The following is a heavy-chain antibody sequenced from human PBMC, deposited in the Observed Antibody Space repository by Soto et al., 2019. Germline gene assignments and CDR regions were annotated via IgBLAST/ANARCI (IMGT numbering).Heavy chain of an antibody. D-gene: IGHD2-21*02. V-gene: IGHV4-59*01. Sequence: PSETRSLPCTVSGGSIRGYYWSWIRQPPGKGLEWIGYMYNTGSTVYNPSFKSRVTISVDTSKNQFSLKLNSVTAADTAVYYCARDLWGYCGTDCYPMDVWGQGSTVTVSS. CDR2: MYNTGST. CDR1: GGSIRGYY. CDR3: ARDLWGYCGTDCYPMDV. J-gene: IGHJ6*02.